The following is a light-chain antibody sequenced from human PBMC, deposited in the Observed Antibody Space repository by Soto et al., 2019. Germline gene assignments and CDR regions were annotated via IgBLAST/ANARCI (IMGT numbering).Light chain of an antibody. J-gene: IGKJ1*01. V-gene: IGKV1-5*01. Sequence: DIPMTQSPSTLSASVGDRVTITCRASQSISSWLAWYQQKPGKAPKLLIYAASSLESGVPSSFSGSRSGTDFTLTISSLQPDDFATYYCQHYNSNPWTFGQGTKVEVK. CDR2: AAS. CDR3: QHYNSNPWT. CDR1: QSISSW.